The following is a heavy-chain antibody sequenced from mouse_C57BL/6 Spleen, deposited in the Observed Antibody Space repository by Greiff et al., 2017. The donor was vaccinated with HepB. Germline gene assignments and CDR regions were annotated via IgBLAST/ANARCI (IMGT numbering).Heavy chain of an antibody. Sequence: QVQLQQPGAELVRPGSSVKLSCKASGYTFTSYWMHWVKQRPIQGLEWIGNIDPSDSETHYNQKFKDKATLTVDKSSSTAYMQLSSLTSEDSAVYYCARGLYGNFHYYAMDYWGQGTSVTVSS. J-gene: IGHJ4*01. CDR1: GYTFTSYW. D-gene: IGHD2-1*01. CDR3: ARGLYGNFHYYAMDY. V-gene: IGHV1-52*01. CDR2: IDPSDSET.